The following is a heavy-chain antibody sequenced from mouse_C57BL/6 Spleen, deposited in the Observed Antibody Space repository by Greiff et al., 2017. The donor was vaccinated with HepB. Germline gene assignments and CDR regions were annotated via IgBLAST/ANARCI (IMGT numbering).Heavy chain of an antibody. CDR3: ARNRDPAWFAY. D-gene: IGHD3-1*01. J-gene: IGHJ3*01. Sequence: VQLQQPGAELVMPGASVKLSCKASGYTFTSYWMHWVKQRPGQGLEWIGEIDPSDSYTNYNQKFKGKSTLTVDKSSSTAYMQLSSLTSEDSAVYYCARNRDPAWFAYWGQGTLGTVSA. CDR1: GYTFTSYW. CDR2: IDPSDSYT. V-gene: IGHV1-69*01.